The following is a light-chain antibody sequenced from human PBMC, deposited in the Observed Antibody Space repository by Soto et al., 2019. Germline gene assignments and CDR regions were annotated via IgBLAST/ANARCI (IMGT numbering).Light chain of an antibody. CDR1: ESISNNY. J-gene: IGKJ1*01. V-gene: IGKV3-20*01. CDR2: GAS. CDR3: QQYGTSPTWT. Sequence: EIVLTQSPDTLSLSPGEEATLSCRTSESISNNYLAWYQQKAGQAPRLLIYGASGRATGIPDRFSGSGSGTDFSLTISRLEPEDFAVYYGQQYGTSPTWTFGQGTNVEVK.